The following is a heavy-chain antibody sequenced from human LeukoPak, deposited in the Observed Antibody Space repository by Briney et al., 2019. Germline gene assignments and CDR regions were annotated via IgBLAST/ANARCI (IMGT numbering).Heavy chain of an antibody. D-gene: IGHD3-22*01. CDR1: GGSISSGGYY. Sequence: SQTLSLTCTVSGGSISSGGYYWSWIRQHPGKGLEWIGYIYYSGSTYYNPSLKSRVTISVDTSKNQFSLKLSSVTAADTAVYYCARVKGLYYDSSGYYDYWGQGTLVTVSS. J-gene: IGHJ4*02. CDR2: IYYSGST. CDR3: ARVKGLYYDSSGYYDY. V-gene: IGHV4-31*03.